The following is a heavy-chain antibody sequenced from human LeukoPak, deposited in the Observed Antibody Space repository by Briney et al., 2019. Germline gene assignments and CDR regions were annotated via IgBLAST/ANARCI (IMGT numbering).Heavy chain of an antibody. CDR3: ARDRIYYYYMDV. V-gene: IGHV4-34*01. CDR1: GGSFSGYY. D-gene: IGHD2/OR15-2a*01. Sequence: SETLSLTCAVYGGSFSGYYWSWIRQPPGKGLEWIGEINHSGSTNYNPSLKSRVTISVDTSKNQFSLKLSSVTAADTAVYYCARDRIYYYYMDVWGKGTTVTVSS. CDR2: INHSGST. J-gene: IGHJ6*03.